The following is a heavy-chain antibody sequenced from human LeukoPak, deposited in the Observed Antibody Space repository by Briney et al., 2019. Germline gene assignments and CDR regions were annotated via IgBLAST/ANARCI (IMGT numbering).Heavy chain of an antibody. J-gene: IGHJ4*02. V-gene: IGHV3-30*18. CDR1: GFTFSSYG. CDR2: ISYDGSNK. CDR3: AKSSFTAYFDY. D-gene: IGHD5-18*01. Sequence: GGSLRLSCAASGFTFSSYGMHWVRQAPGKGLEWVAVISYDGSNKYYADSVKGRFTISRDNSKNTLYLQMNSLRAEDTAVYYCAKSSFTAYFDYWGRGTLVTVSS.